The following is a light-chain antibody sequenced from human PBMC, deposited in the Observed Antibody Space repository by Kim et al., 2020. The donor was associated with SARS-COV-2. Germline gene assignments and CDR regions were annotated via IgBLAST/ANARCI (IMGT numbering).Light chain of an antibody. CDR2: QDS. CDR1: KLGDKY. CDR3: QAWDSSTLYV. J-gene: IGLJ1*01. Sequence: VSPGQTASITCAGDKLGDKYACWYQQKPGQSPVLVIYQDSKRPSGIPERFSGSNAGNTATLTISGTQAMDEADYYCQAWDSSTLYVFGTGTKVTVL. V-gene: IGLV3-1*01.